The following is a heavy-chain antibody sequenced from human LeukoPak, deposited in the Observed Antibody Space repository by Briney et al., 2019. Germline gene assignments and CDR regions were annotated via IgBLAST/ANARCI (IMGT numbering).Heavy chain of an antibody. V-gene: IGHV4-38-2*02. J-gene: IGHJ4*02. D-gene: IGHD6-13*01. CDR1: GYSITSGYY. Sequence: SETLSLTCTVSGYSITSGYYWGWIRQPPGKGLEWIGTIYHRGSTYYSPSLKSRVTISVDTSKDQFSLNPISVTAADTAVYFCARETYTSSQRDYWGQGTLVTVSS. CDR2: IYHRGST. CDR3: ARETYTSSQRDY.